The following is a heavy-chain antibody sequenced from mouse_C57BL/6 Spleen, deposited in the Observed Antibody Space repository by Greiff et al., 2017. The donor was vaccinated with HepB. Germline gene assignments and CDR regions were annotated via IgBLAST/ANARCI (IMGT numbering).Heavy chain of an antibody. Sequence: VQLQQSGPGLVKPSQSLSLTCSVTGYSITSGYYWNWIRQFPGNKLEWMGYISYDGSNNYNPSLKNRISITRDTSKNQFFLKLNSVTTEDTATYYCARQLRKYYAMDYWGQGTSVTVSS. J-gene: IGHJ4*01. D-gene: IGHD3-2*02. CDR1: GYSITSGYY. V-gene: IGHV3-6*01. CDR2: ISYDGSN. CDR3: ARQLRKYYAMDY.